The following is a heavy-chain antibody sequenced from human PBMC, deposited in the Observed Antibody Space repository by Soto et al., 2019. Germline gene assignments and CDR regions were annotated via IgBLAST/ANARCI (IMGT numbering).Heavy chain of an antibody. Sequence: QVHLVQSGAEVKKPGASVKVSCQASGYAFTTYGITWVRQAPGQGLEWMGWISAHNGNTNYARKLQGRVTVTRDTSTSTAYMELRYLSFDDTAVYYCATGRYGDYWGQGALVTVSS. CDR2: ISAHNGNT. D-gene: IGHD1-1*01. CDR1: GYAFTTYG. V-gene: IGHV1-18*01. CDR3: ATGRYGDY. J-gene: IGHJ4*02.